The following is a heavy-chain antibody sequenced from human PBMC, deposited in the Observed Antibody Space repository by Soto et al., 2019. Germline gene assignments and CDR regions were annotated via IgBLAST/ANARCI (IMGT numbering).Heavy chain of an antibody. CDR2: ISYDGSNK. V-gene: IGHV3-30*18. Sequence: QVQLVESGGGVVQPGRSLRLSCAASGFTFSSYGRHWVRQAPGKGLEWVAVISYDGSNKYYADSVKGRFTISRDNSKNTLYLQMNSLRAEDTAVYYCAKLYYYDSSLDYWGQGTLVTVSS. D-gene: IGHD3-22*01. J-gene: IGHJ4*02. CDR1: GFTFSSYG. CDR3: AKLYYYDSSLDY.